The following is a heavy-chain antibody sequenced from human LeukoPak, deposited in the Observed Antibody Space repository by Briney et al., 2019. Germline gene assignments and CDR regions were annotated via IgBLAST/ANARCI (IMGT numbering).Heavy chain of an antibody. CDR2: INPDGSTT. Sequence: GESLRLSCAASGFTFSRYWIHWVRQAPGKGLEWVSRINPDGSTTTYADSVKGRFTISRDTPKNTLYLQMNSLRAEDTAMYYCAKAPATGEGYYYYYMDVWGKGTTVTVSS. V-gene: IGHV3-74*01. CDR1: GFTFSRYW. J-gene: IGHJ6*03. D-gene: IGHD7-27*01. CDR3: AKAPATGEGYYYYYMDV.